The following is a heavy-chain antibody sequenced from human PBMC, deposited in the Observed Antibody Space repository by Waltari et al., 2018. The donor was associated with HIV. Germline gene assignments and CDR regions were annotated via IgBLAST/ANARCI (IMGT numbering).Heavy chain of an antibody. CDR3: ARGRRSSGPEEDFYFFDY. J-gene: IGHJ4*02. D-gene: IGHD6-19*01. Sequence: QVQLVQSGAEVKKPGASVKVSCKASGYTFTGYYMHWVRPAPGQVLEWWGWINPNGGGTNYAKKFQGRVTMTRDTSISTAYMELSRLRSDDTAVYYCARGRRSSGPEEDFYFFDYWGQGTLVTVSS. CDR1: GYTFTGYY. V-gene: IGHV1-2*02. CDR2: INPNGGGT.